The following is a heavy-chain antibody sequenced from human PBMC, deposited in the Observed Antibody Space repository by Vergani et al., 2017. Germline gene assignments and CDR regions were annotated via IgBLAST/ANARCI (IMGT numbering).Heavy chain of an antibody. D-gene: IGHD3-22*01. V-gene: IGHV3-7*01. CDR3: AKDRYDSSGYSYYFDY. J-gene: IGHJ4*02. CDR2: IKQDGSNK. CDR1: GFTFSSYW. Sequence: EVQLVESGGGLVQPGGSLRLSCAASGFTFSSYWMSWVRQAPGKGLEWVANIKQDGSNKYYADSVKGRFTISRDNSKNTLYLQMNSLRAEDTAVYYCAKDRYDSSGYSYYFDYWGQGTLVTVSS.